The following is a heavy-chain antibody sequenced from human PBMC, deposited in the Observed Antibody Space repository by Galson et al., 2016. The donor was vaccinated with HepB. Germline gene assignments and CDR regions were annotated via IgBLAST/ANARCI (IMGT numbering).Heavy chain of an antibody. CDR3: ARDYYFGMDC. CDR1: GYTFTDYY. CDR2: INPNSGGT. J-gene: IGHJ6*02. V-gene: IGHV1-2*04. Sequence: SVKVSCKASGYTFTDYYIHWVRQAPGQGLEWMGGINPNSGGTKYAQKFQGWVTMTRDTSISTAYMELSRLRSDDTAVYYCARDYYFGMDCWGQGTTVTVSS.